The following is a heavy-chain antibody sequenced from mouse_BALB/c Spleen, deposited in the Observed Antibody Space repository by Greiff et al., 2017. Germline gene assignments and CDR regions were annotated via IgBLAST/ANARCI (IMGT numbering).Heavy chain of an antibody. Sequence: EVKLQESGTVLARPGASVKMSCKASGYSFTSYWMHWVKQRPGQGLEWIGAIYPGNSDTSYNQKFKGKAKLAAVTSASTAYMELSSLTNEDSAVYYCTRVDYGTSCDYWGQGTTLTVSS. D-gene: IGHD1-1*01. V-gene: IGHV1-5*01. CDR3: TRVDYGTSCDY. CDR2: IYPGNSDT. J-gene: IGHJ2*01. CDR1: GYSFTSYW.